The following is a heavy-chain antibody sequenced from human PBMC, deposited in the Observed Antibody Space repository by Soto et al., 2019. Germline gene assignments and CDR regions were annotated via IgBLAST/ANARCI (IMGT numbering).Heavy chain of an antibody. V-gene: IGHV4-4*02. D-gene: IGHD6-13*01. CDR3: ARARATIAAAAIFDC. CDR1: GGSISTSNW. J-gene: IGHJ4*02. CDR2: VYRTGST. Sequence: SETLSLTCAVSGGSISTSNWLIWVRQPPGKGLEWIGEVYRTGSTNYNPSLESRLTISVDKSKNQFSLKLTSVTAADTAVYYCARARATIAAAAIFDCWGQGTLVTVSS.